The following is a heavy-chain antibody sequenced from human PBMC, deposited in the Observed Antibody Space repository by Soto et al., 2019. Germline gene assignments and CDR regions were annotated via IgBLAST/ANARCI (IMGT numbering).Heavy chain of an antibody. CDR3: AGDPYYYGSAF. CDR1: GFRFSDHY. CDR2: ISSGGTTT. D-gene: IGHD3-10*01. Sequence: GGSLRLSCAASGFRFSDHYMTWIRQAPGKGLEWVSKISSGGTTTYYADSVKGRFTVSRDNAKNSLYLQMNSLRTEDTAVYYCAGDPYYYGSAFWGQGTLVTVSS. J-gene: IGHJ4*02. V-gene: IGHV3-11*01.